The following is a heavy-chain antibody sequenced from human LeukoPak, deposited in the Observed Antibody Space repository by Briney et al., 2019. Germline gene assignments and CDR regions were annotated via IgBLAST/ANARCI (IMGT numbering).Heavy chain of an antibody. D-gene: IGHD3-3*01. J-gene: IGHJ4*02. CDR2: IIPIFGTA. Sequence: WASVKVSCKASGGTFSSYAISWVRQAPGQGLEWMGGIIPIFGTANYAQKFQGRVTITADESTSTAYMELSSLTSEDTAVYYCARVSPYYDYFDYWGQGTLVTVSS. CDR3: ARVSPYYDYFDY. V-gene: IGHV1-69*13. CDR1: GGTFSSYA.